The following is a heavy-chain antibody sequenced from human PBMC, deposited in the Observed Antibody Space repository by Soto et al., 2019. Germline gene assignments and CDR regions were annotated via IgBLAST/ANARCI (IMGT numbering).Heavy chain of an antibody. CDR1: GFTFSSYA. CDR2: ISGGGDTA. D-gene: IGHD3-16*01. Sequence: HPVGSLRLSCVASGFTFSSYAMSWVRQAPGKGLEWVSVISGGGDTAHHADSVKGRFTTSRDNSKNTLYLQMSSLRAEDTALYYCAKGGEGLWYYAWTDPWGHGTLVTVSS. J-gene: IGHJ5*02. V-gene: IGHV3-23*01. CDR3: AKGGEGLWYYAWTDP.